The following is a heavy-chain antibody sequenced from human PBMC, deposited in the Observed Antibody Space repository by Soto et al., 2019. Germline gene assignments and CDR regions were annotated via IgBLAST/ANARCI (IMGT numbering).Heavy chain of an antibody. CDR1: GYSFTSYW. D-gene: IGHD2-21*01. CDR3: AAVVKNTVGGAKY. J-gene: IGHJ4*02. CDR2: SDPSDSYT. V-gene: IGHV5-10-1*01. Sequence: PGESLNISCKGSGYSFTSYWISWVRQMPGKGLEWMGRSDPSDSYTNYSPSFQGHVTISADKAISTAYLQWSSLKASDTAMYYCAAVVKNTVGGAKYWGKGSLVTVSS.